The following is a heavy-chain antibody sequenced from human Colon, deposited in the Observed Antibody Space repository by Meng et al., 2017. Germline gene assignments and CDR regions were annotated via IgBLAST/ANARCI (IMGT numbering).Heavy chain of an antibody. V-gene: IGHV3-21*01. Sequence: GESLKISCAASGFTFNSYSMNWVRQAPGKGLEWVSSISPNSDYIYYADSVKGRFTISRDNAKNSLYLQMNSLRAEDTAVYYCARHLAGMNNYPDYWGHGTLVTVAS. J-gene: IGHJ4*01. CDR2: ISPNSDYI. D-gene: IGHD6-13*01. CDR1: GFTFNSYS. CDR3: ARHLAGMNNYPDY.